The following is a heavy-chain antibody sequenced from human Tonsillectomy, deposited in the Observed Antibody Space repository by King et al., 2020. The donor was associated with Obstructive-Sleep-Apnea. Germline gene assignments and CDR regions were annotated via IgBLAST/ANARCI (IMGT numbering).Heavy chain of an antibody. D-gene: IGHD6-19*01. CDR3: ARDRGRAGTDAFDI. V-gene: IGHV3-7*03. J-gene: IGHJ3*02. CDR2: IKQDGSEK. Sequence: QLVQSGGGLVQPGGSLRLSCAASGFTFSSYWMSWGRQAPGKGLEGGANIKQDGSEKYYVDSVKGRFTISRDNAKNSLYLQMNSLRAEDTAVYYCARDRGRAGTDAFDIWGQGTMVTVSS. CDR1: GFTFSSYW.